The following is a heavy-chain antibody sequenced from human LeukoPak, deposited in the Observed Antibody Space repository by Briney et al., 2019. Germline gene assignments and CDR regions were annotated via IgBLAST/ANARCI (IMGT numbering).Heavy chain of an antibody. V-gene: IGHV3-74*01. D-gene: IGHD1-14*01. Sequence: GGSLRLSCAASGCTFGNSWVHWVRQAPGKGLGWVSLINADGSTTTYADSVKGRFTISRDNARNTVSLQMNSLTIEDTAVYYCVVVVEPPDSDGFDVWGQGTMITVSS. CDR1: GCTFGNSW. J-gene: IGHJ3*01. CDR3: VVVVEPPDSDGFDV. CDR2: INADGSTT.